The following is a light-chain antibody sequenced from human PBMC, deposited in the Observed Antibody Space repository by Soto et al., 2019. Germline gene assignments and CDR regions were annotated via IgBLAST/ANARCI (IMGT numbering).Light chain of an antibody. J-gene: IGKJ4*01. CDR2: DAS. Sequence: DLQMTQSPSTLSVSVGDRVTITCRASQTISSWLAWYQQKPGKAPKLLIYDASSLERGVPSRFSGSGSGTEFTLTISSLQPEDVGTYYCQRYDDAPLTFGGGTKVDI. CDR1: QTISSW. CDR3: QRYDDAPLT. V-gene: IGKV1-5*01.